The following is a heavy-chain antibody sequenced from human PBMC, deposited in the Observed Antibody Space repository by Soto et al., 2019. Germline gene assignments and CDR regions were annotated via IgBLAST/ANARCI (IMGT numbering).Heavy chain of an antibody. Sequence: QVQLQQWGAGLLKPSETLSLTCAVYGGSFSGYYWCWIRQPPVKGLEWIGEINHSGSTNYNPALTSRVPIPVDPSKNQFSLKLSSVTAADTAVYYCARKMPTMIVVVIQNWFDPWGQGTLVTVSS. V-gene: IGHV4-34*01. CDR2: INHSGST. J-gene: IGHJ5*02. D-gene: IGHD3-22*01. CDR3: ARKMPTMIVVVIQNWFDP. CDR1: GGSFSGYY.